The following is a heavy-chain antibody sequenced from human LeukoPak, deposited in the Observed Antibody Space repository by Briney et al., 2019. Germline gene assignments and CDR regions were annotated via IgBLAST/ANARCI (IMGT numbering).Heavy chain of an antibody. J-gene: IGHJ4*02. CDR3: ASGPSYSGSNEYFDS. D-gene: IGHD1-26*01. CDR1: GYTFSSYT. CDR2: INTNTGNL. Sequence: ASVKVSCNASGYTFSSYTMNWVRQAPGQGLEWMGWINTNTGNLTYAQDYTGRFVFSLDTSVSTTYLQISRLKAEDTAVYYCASGPSYSGSNEYFDSWGQGTLVTVSS. V-gene: IGHV7-4-1*02.